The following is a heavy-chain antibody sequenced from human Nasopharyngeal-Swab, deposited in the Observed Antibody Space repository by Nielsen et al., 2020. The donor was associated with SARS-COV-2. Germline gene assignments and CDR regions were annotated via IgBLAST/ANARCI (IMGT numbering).Heavy chain of an antibody. Sequence: WIRQPPGKGLEWIGSIYYSGSTYYNPSLKSRVTISVDTSKNQFSLKLSSVTAADTAVYYCARTYYDILTDYYYGMDVWGQGTTVTVSS. CDR3: ARTYYDILTDYYYGMDV. CDR2: IYYSGST. D-gene: IGHD3-9*01. J-gene: IGHJ6*02. V-gene: IGHV4-39*01.